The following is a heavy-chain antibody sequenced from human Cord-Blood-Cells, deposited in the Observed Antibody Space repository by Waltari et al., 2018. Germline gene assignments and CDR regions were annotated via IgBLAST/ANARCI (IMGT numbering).Heavy chain of an antibody. CDR2: INAGNGNT. CDR3: ARGRGKSGSYFDY. CDR1: GYTFPSYA. Sequence: QVQLVQSGAEVKKPGASVKVSCKASGYTFPSYAMHWVRQAPGQRLEWMGWINAGNGNTKYSQKFQGRVTITRDTAASTAYMELSSLRSEDTAVYYCARGRGKSGSYFDYWGQGTLVTVSS. V-gene: IGHV1-3*01. J-gene: IGHJ4*02. D-gene: IGHD1-26*01.